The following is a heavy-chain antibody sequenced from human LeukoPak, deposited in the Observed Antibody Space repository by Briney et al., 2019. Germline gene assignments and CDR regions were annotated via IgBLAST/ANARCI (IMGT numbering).Heavy chain of an antibody. CDR3: ARDFGRWFIDY. J-gene: IGHJ4*02. CDR2: IRSTSNTI. V-gene: IGHV3-48*04. D-gene: IGHD4-23*01. Sequence: GGSLRLSCAASGFIFSSYSMNWVRQAPGKGLEWVSYIRSTSNTIYYADSVKGRFTISRDNAKNSLYLQMNSLRAEDTAVYYCARDFGRWFIDYWGQGTLVTVSS. CDR1: GFIFSSYS.